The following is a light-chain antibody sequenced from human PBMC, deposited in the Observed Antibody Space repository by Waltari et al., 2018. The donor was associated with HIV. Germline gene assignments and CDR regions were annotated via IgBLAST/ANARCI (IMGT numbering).Light chain of an antibody. CDR2: KVS. Sequence: VVMTQSPLSLPVTLGQPASISCRSSQSLVYTDGTTYLSWFQQRPGQSPRRLIYKVSNRDSGVPDRFSGSGSGTDFTLKISRVEAEDVGVYFCMEGTYWPYIFGQGTKLE. V-gene: IGKV2-30*01. CDR1: QSLVYTDGTTY. CDR3: MEGTYWPYI. J-gene: IGKJ2*01.